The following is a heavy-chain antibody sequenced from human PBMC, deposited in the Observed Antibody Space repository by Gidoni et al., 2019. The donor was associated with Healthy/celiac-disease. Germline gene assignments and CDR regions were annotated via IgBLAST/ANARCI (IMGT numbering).Heavy chain of an antibody. J-gene: IGHJ3*02. V-gene: IGHV4-34*01. D-gene: IGHD3-9*01. CDR1: GGSFSCYY. CDR3: ARGPRLRYFDWLLQFAFDI. CDR2: INHSGST. Sequence: QVQLQQWGAGLLKPSETLSLTCAVYGGSFSCYYWSWIRQPPGKGLEWIGEINHSGSTNYNPSLKSRVTISVDTSKNQFSLKLSSVTAADTAVYYCARGPRLRYFDWLLQFAFDIWGQGTMVTVSS.